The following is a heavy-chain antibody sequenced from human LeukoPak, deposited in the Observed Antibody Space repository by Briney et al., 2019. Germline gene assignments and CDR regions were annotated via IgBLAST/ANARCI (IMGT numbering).Heavy chain of an antibody. Sequence: AGGSLRLSCAASGFTFSNYAMSWVRQAPGKGLEWVSAISGSGGSTYYADSVKGRFTISRDNSNNTLYLQMNSLRVEDTAVYYCARGSYLYYYDSSGYRYAFDIWGQGTMVTVSS. V-gene: IGHV3-23*01. J-gene: IGHJ3*02. CDR3: ARGSYLYYYDSSGYRYAFDI. D-gene: IGHD3-22*01. CDR1: GFTFSNYA. CDR2: ISGSGGST.